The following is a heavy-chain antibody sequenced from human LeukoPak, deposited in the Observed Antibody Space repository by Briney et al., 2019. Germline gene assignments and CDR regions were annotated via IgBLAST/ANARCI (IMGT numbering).Heavy chain of an antibody. D-gene: IGHD6-19*01. J-gene: IGHJ6*02. CDR3: ARDRRPRAVAGAYISYGMDV. CDR2: VNPYGTS. V-gene: IGHV4-4*07. Sequence: SETLSLTCSVSGGSTNNYFWSWIRQSAGKGLEWIGRVNPYGTSNYNPSLKSRVTMSVDTSKNLVSLRLTSLTAADTAVYYCARDRRPRAVAGAYISYGMDVWGQGSTVTVSS. CDR1: GGSTNNYF.